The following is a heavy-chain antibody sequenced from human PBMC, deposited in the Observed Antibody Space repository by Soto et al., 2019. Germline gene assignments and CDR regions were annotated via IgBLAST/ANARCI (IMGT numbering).Heavy chain of an antibody. CDR2: ISWNSGSI. Sequence: GGSLRLSCAASGFTFDDYAMHWVRQAPGKGLEWVSGISWNSGSIGYADSVKGRFTISRDNAKNTLYLQMNSLRAEDTAVFYCAKGRQWELPLDYWGRGSLVTVSS. V-gene: IGHV3-9*01. D-gene: IGHD1-26*01. CDR3: AKGRQWELPLDY. J-gene: IGHJ4*02. CDR1: GFTFDDYA.